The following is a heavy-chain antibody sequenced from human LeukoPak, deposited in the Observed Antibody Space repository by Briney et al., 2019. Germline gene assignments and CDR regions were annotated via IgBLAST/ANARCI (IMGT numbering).Heavy chain of an antibody. V-gene: IGHV3-23*01. CDR3: ARVLSDADTAMVYFDY. J-gene: IGHJ4*02. CDR2: ISGSGGST. Sequence: GGSLRLSCAASGFTFSSYAMSWVRQAPGKGLEWVSAISGSGGSTYYADSVKGRFTISRDNSKNTLYLQMNSLRAEDTAVYYCARVLSDADTAMVYFDYWGQGTLVTVSS. D-gene: IGHD5-18*01. CDR1: GFTFSSYA.